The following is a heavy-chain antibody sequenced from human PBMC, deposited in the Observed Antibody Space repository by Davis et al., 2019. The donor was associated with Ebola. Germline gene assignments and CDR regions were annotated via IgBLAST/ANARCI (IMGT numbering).Heavy chain of an antibody. D-gene: IGHD2-15*01. V-gene: IGHV4-59*01. CDR1: GGSISSYY. Sequence: SETLSLTCTVPGGSISSYYWSWIRQPPGKGLEWIGYIYYRGSTNYNPSLKRRVTITVDTSKHQFSLKLSSVTAADTAVYYCARDLPRSRSSGVWYYGMDVWGKGTTVTVSS. CDR2: IYYRGST. CDR3: ARDLPRSRSSGVWYYGMDV. J-gene: IGHJ6*04.